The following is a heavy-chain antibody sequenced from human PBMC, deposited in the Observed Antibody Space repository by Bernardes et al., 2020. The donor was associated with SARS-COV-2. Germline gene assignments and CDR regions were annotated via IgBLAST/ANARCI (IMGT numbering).Heavy chain of an antibody. Sequence: GGSLRLSCAASGFTFSNYAMSWVRQAPGKGLEWVSDISGPGRTYYADSVRGRFTISRDNSKNTLYLEMNCLVKDYYKSECSLKRAGHVQHASGWGVFGRVTEVAFRENWF. CDR3: LKRAGHVQHASGWGVFGRVTEVAFRENWF. CDR1: GFTFSNYA. V-gene: IGHV3-23*01. J-gene: IGHJ5*01. D-gene: IGHD3-10*01. CDR2: ISGPGRT.